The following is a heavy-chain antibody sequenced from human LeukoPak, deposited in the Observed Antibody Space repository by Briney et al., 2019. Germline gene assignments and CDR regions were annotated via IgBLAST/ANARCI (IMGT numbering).Heavy chain of an antibody. CDR2: IKPDGTTK. J-gene: IGHJ5*02. Sequence: PGGSLRLSCAASGFPFSSYSMTWVRQAPGKGLEWVANIKPDGTTKFYVDSVKGRFTISRDNALNSLYLQMNSLRAEDTAVYYCARCTIGDGSGWCTWFAPWGQGTLVTVSS. CDR3: ARCTIGDGSGWCTWFAP. D-gene: IGHD6-19*01. CDR1: GFPFSSYS. V-gene: IGHV3-7*03.